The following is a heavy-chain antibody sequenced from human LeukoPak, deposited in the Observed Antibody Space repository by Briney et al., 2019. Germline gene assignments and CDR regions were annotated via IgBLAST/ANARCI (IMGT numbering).Heavy chain of an antibody. V-gene: IGHV3-23*01. Sequence: GGSLRLSCAASGFTFSRLAMTWVRQAPGKGLEWVSTISASGPYYADAVRGRFTISRDNSRNTLSLQMDGLRAEDTAVYYCAKDHESGGYPCLDHWGLGTLVTVSS. D-gene: IGHD6-19*01. CDR1: GFTFSRLA. J-gene: IGHJ4*02. CDR3: AKDHESGGYPCLDH. CDR2: ISASGP.